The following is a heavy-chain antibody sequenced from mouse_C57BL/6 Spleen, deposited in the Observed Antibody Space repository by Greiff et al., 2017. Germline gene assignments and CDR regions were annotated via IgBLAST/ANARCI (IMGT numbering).Heavy chain of an antibody. V-gene: IGHV1-80*01. CDR3: ARGNGWDVDFDY. CDR1: GYAFSSYW. CDR2: IYPGDGDT. D-gene: IGHD4-1*01. Sequence: VQLQQSGAELVKPGASVKISCKASGYAFSSYWMNWVKQRPGKGLEWIGQIYPGDGDTNYNGKFKGKATLTADKSSSTAYMQLSSLTSEDAAVYFCARGNGWDVDFDYWGQGTTLTVSS. J-gene: IGHJ2*01.